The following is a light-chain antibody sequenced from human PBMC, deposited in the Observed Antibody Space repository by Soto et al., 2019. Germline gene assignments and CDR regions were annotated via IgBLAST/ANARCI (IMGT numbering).Light chain of an antibody. V-gene: IGKV1-39*01. CDR1: QSISSY. CDR3: QQSYSTPPYT. CDR2: AAS. J-gene: IGKJ2*01. Sequence: DIQMTQSPSSVSASVGDRVTITCRASQSISSYLNWYQQKPGKAPKLLIYAASNLQSGVPSRFSGSGSGTDFTLTISSLQPEDFATYYCQQSYSTPPYTFGQGTKLEIK.